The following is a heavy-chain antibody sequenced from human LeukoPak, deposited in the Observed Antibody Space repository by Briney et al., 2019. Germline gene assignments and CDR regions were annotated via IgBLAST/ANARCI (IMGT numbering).Heavy chain of an antibody. CDR3: RRAGYTNGRFLDG. CDR2: INTDEDST. D-gene: IGHD6-19*01. V-gene: IGHV3-64*02. Sequence: GESLRLSCAASGFTFRSYAFHWVRQAPGKGLEYVSAINTDEDSTYYAESVRGRFTISRDNSRNTIYLQMGKLRIEDTAGYYCRRAGYTNGRFLDGRGQGTLVTVSS. J-gene: IGHJ4*02. CDR1: GFTFRSYA.